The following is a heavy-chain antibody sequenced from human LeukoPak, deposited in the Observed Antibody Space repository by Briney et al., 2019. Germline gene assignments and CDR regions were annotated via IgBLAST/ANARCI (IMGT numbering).Heavy chain of an antibody. CDR2: ISAYNGNT. CDR1: GYTFISYG. D-gene: IGHD4-17*01. V-gene: IGHV1-18*01. Sequence: ASVKVSCKASGYTFISYGISWVRQAPGQGLEWMGWISAYNGNTNYAQKFQGRVTMTRDTSISTAYMGLSRLRSDDTAVYYCARGIGDYVTFRYYYYMDVWGKGTTVTVSS. J-gene: IGHJ6*03. CDR3: ARGIGDYVTFRYYYYMDV.